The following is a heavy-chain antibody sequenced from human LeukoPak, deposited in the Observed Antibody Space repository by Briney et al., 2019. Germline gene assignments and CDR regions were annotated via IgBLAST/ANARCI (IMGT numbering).Heavy chain of an antibody. V-gene: IGHV3-33*01. J-gene: IGHJ5*02. CDR2: IWYDGSNK. CDR3: ARGIGAITMVRGVIIRSNWFDP. Sequence: PGGSLRISCAASGFTFSSYGMHWGRQAPGKGLEWGAVIWYDGSNKYYADSVKGRFTISRDNSKNTLYLQMNSLRAEDTAVYYCARGIGAITMVRGVIIRSNWFDPWGQGTLVTVSS. CDR1: GFTFSSYG. D-gene: IGHD3-10*01.